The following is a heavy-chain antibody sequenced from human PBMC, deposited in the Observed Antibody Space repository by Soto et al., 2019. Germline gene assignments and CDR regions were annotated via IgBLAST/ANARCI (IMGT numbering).Heavy chain of an antibody. V-gene: IGHV1-8*01. D-gene: IGHD2-8*01. CDR1: GYTFTSYD. J-gene: IGHJ4*02. Sequence: QVQLVQSGAEVKKPGASVKVSCKASGYTFTSYDINWVRQATGQGLEWMGWMNPNSGNTGYAQKFQGRVTMTRNTSISTAYMELSSLRSEDTAVYYCARGMSPWELMVYASHFDYWGQGTLVTVSS. CDR2: MNPNSGNT. CDR3: ARGMSPWELMVYASHFDY.